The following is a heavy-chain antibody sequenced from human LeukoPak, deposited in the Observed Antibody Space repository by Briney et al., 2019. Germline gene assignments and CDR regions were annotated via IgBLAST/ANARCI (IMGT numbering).Heavy chain of an antibody. Sequence: SETLSLTCTVSGGSISSSSYYWGWIRQPPGKGLEWIGSIYYSGSTNYNPSLKSRVTISLDTSKNQFSLKLTSVTAADTAVYYCARRWWLRGPDVLIPFDYWGQGTLVSVSS. J-gene: IGHJ4*02. CDR2: IYYSGST. CDR1: GGSISSSSYY. D-gene: IGHD5-12*01. V-gene: IGHV4-39*01. CDR3: ARRWWLRGPDVLIPFDY.